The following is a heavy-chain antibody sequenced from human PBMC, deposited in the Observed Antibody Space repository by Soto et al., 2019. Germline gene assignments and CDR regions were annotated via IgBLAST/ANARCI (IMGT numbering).Heavy chain of an antibody. CDR1: GYTFTSYA. Sequence: GASVKVSCKASGYTFTSYAMHWVRQAPGQRLEWMGWINAGNGNTKYSQKFQGRVTITRDTSASTAYMELSSLRSEDTAVYYCARDRAGVAGPIDYWGQGTLVTVSS. CDR3: ARDRAGVAGPIDY. J-gene: IGHJ4*02. CDR2: INAGNGNT. V-gene: IGHV1-3*01. D-gene: IGHD6-19*01.